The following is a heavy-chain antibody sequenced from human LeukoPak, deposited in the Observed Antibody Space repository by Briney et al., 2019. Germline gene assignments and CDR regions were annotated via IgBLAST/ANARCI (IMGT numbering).Heavy chain of an antibody. Sequence: SETLSLTCTVSGGSISSYYWSWIRQPPGKGLEWIGYIYDSGSTNYNPSLKSRVTISVDKSKNQFSLKLSSVTAADTAVYYCARGDLFYYGSGSLDYWGQGTLVTVSS. CDR3: ARGDLFYYGSGSLDY. D-gene: IGHD3-10*01. J-gene: IGHJ4*02. V-gene: IGHV4-59*12. CDR1: GGSISSYY. CDR2: IYDSGST.